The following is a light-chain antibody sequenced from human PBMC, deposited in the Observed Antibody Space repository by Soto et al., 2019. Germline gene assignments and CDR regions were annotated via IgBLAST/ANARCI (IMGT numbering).Light chain of an antibody. CDR2: DVS. CDR1: SSDVGGYNY. CDR3: SSYTSSSTPLYV. J-gene: IGLJ1*01. Sequence: QSALTQPASVSGSPGQSITISCTGTSSDVGGYNYVSWYQQHPGKAPKLMIYDVSNRPSGVSNRFSGSKSGNTASLTISGLKAEDEDDYYCSSYTSSSTPLYVFGTGTKLTVL. V-gene: IGLV2-14*01.